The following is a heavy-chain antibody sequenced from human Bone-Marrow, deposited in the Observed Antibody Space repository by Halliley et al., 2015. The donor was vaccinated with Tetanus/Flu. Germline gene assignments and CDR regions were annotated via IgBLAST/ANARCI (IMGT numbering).Heavy chain of an antibody. CDR3: ARRSISSWYAWFDP. V-gene: IGHV4-59*08. D-gene: IGHD3-3*02. CDR2: IEYRGDT. Sequence: QWIGNIEYRGDTSYNPSLKGRVSISVDTSKNQFSLRLTSVTTADTATYFCARRSISSWYAWFDPWGPGTRVTVSS. J-gene: IGHJ5*02.